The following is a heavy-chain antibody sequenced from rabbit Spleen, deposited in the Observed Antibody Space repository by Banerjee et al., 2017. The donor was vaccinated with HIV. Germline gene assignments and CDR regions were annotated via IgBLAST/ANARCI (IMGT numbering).Heavy chain of an antibody. CDR3: VRDIWYFKL. J-gene: IGHJ4*01. Sequence: QDHLVESGGGLVQPGGSLKLSCKASAFDFSSGGVSWVRQAPGKGLEWIGYIDPVFGTTYYASWVNGRFTISSHNGQNTLYLQLNSLTAADTATYFCVRDIWYFKLWGQGTLVTVS. V-gene: IGHV1S47*01. CDR1: AFDFSSGG. CDR2: IDPVFGTT.